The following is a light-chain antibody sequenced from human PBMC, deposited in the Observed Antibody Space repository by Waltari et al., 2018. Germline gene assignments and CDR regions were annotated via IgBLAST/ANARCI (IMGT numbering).Light chain of an antibody. V-gene: IGLV1-40*01. Sequence: QSVLTQPPSVSGAPGQRVTISCSGSGSNIGAGYDVHWYRQLPGKAPTLLISGVNTRPPGVSDRFSGSQFDTSASLAIAGLQADDEADYDCQSYDTTLSVVFGGGTKLTVL. CDR3: QSYDTTLSVV. J-gene: IGLJ2*01. CDR1: GSNIGAGYD. CDR2: GVN.